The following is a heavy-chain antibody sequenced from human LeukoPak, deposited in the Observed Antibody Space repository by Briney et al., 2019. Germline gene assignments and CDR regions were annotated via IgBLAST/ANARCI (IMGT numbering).Heavy chain of an antibody. D-gene: IGHD3-22*01. Sequence: SVKVSCKASGGTFSSYAISWVRQAPGQGLEWMGGIIPIFGTANYAQKFQGRVTITTDESTSTAYMELSSLRSEDTAVYYCARATGYYYDSSALWGYWGQGTLVTVSS. J-gene: IGHJ4*02. CDR1: GGTFSSYA. V-gene: IGHV1-69*05. CDR2: IIPIFGTA. CDR3: ARATGYYYDSSALWGY.